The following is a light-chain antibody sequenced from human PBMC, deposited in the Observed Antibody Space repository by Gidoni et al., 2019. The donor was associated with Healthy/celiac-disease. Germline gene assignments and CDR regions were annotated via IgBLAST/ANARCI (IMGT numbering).Light chain of an antibody. CDR3: QQLNSYPPFT. CDR1: QGISSS. J-gene: IGKJ3*01. CDR2: AAA. Sequence: DIQLSQSPSFLSASVGDRVTITCRASQGISSSLAWYQQKPGKAPKLLIYAAATLQSGVPSRISSSGSGTEVTITISSLQHEDVATYYCQQLNSYPPFTFGPGTKVDIK. V-gene: IGKV1-9*01.